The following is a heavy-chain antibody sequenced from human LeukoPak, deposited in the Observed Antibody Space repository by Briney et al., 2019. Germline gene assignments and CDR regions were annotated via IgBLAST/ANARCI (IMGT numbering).Heavy chain of an antibody. CDR3: AKDQESSGWDY. V-gene: IGHV3-30*18. D-gene: IGHD6-19*01. Sequence: HSGGSLRLSCAASGFTFSTYWMNWVRQAPGKGLEWVALISYDGSNKYYADSVKGRFTISRDNSKNTLYLQMSSLRAEDTAVYYCAKDQESSGWDYWGQGTLVTVSS. CDR2: ISYDGSNK. J-gene: IGHJ4*02. CDR1: GFTFSTYW.